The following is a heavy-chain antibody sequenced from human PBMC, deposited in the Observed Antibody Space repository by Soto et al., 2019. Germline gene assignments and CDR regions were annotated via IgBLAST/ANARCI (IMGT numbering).Heavy chain of an antibody. CDR1: GFTFSNAW. Sequence: GGSLRLSCAASGFTFSNAWMSWVRQAPGKGLEWVGRIKSKTDGGTTDYAAPVKGRFTISRDDSKNTLYLQMNSLKTEDTAVYYCTTDRGYCSSTSCYDYYYYYYMDVWGKGTTVTVSS. J-gene: IGHJ6*03. CDR3: TTDRGYCSSTSCYDYYYYYYMDV. D-gene: IGHD2-2*01. V-gene: IGHV3-15*01. CDR2: IKSKTDGGTT.